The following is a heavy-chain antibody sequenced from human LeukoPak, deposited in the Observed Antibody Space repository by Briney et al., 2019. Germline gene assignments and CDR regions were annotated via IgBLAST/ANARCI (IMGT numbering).Heavy chain of an antibody. D-gene: IGHD6-13*01. V-gene: IGHV3-7*01. Sequence: GGSLRLSCAASGFSFSTYWMSWVRQTPEKGLEFVANIDQGGSVRNYMDSLKGRCTISKDNAKKSLYLEINSLRADDTAVYYCARDPESSSFDLWGRGALVTVSS. J-gene: IGHJ4*02. CDR1: GFSFSTYW. CDR3: ARDPESSSFDL. CDR2: IDQGGSVR.